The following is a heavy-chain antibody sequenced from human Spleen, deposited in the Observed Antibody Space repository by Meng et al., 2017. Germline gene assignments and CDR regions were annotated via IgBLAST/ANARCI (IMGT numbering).Heavy chain of an antibody. CDR1: GINFSTAW. CDR3: STDRSWFDP. Sequence: EVQLVESGGGLVKPGGSLRLSCATSGINFSTAWMTWFRQAPGKGLEWVGRIKSKPDGGTADYGAPVQGRFTISKDDSKNTLHLQMNSLKTEDTAVYYCSTDRSWFDPWGQGTLVTVSS. J-gene: IGHJ5*02. V-gene: IGHV3-15*01. CDR2: IKSKPDGGTA.